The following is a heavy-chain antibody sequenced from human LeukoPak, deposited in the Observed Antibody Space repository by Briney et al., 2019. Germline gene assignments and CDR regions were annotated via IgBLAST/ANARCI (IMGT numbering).Heavy chain of an antibody. CDR3: ARDPSYCSSTSCRVRLDP. Sequence: GGSLRLSCAASGFTFSDYYMSWIRQAPGKGLEWVSYISSSGSTIYYADSVKGRFTISRDNAKNSLYLQMNSLRAEDTAVYYCARDPSYCSSTSCRVRLDPWGQGTLVTVSS. D-gene: IGHD2-2*01. J-gene: IGHJ5*02. CDR1: GFTFSDYY. CDR2: ISSSGSTI. V-gene: IGHV3-11*01.